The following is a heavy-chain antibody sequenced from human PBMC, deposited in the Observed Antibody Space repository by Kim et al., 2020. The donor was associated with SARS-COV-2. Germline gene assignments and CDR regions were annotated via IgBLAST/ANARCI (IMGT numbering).Heavy chain of an antibody. D-gene: IGHD5-18*01. Sequence: SETLSLTCTVSGGSISSSSYYWGWIRQPPGKGLEWIGSIYYSGSTYYNPSLKSRVTISVDTSKNQFSLKLSSVTAADTAVYYCARHDSTAMVDYWGQGTLVTVSS. CDR2: IYYSGST. J-gene: IGHJ4*02. CDR3: ARHDSTAMVDY. CDR1: GGSISSSSYY. V-gene: IGHV4-39*01.